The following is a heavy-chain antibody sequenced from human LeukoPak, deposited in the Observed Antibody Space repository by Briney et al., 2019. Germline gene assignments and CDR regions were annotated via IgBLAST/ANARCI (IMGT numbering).Heavy chain of an antibody. CDR1: GGTFISYA. CDR2: IIPIFGTA. V-gene: IGHV1-69*05. D-gene: IGHD5-24*01. J-gene: IGHJ4*02. Sequence: GSSVKVSCKASGGTFISYAISWVRQAPGQGLEWMGRIIPIFGTANYAQKFQGRVTITTDESTSTASMELSSLRSEDTAVYYCAREPKRWLQLGYFDYWGQGTLVTVSS. CDR3: AREPKRWLQLGYFDY.